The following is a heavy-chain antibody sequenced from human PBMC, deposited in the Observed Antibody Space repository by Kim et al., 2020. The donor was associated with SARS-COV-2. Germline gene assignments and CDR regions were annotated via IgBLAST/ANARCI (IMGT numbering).Heavy chain of an antibody. Sequence: ASVKVSCKASGYTFAAYHMHWVRQAPGQGLEWMGRIIPNSGGTNYAQKFQGRVSLTRDTSISTAHMDLSRLRSDDTAVYYCARDYGDNVDAFDIWGQGTKVTVSS. V-gene: IGHV1-2*06. J-gene: IGHJ3*02. D-gene: IGHD4-17*01. CDR3: ARDYGDNVDAFDI. CDR2: IIPNSGGT. CDR1: GYTFAAYH.